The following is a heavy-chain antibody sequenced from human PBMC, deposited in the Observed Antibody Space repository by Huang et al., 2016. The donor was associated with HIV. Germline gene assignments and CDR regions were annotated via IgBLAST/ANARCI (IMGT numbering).Heavy chain of an antibody. CDR2: ITSSSCSI. D-gene: IGHD3-10*01. J-gene: IGHJ3*02. CDR3: ARFGSYYYGSGSYLDAFDI. V-gene: IGHV3-48*01. CDR1: GFTFSTYN. Sequence: EVQLMESGGGLVQPGGSLRLSCAASGFTFSTYNMNWVRQAAGKGLEWVSYITSSSCSIYYADSVKGRFTISRDNAKNSLYLQMNSLRAEDTAVYYCARFGSYYYGSGSYLDAFDIWGQGTMVTVSS.